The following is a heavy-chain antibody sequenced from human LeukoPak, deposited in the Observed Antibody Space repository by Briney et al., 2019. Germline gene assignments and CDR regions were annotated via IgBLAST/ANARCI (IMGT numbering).Heavy chain of an antibody. J-gene: IGHJ4*02. CDR3: ARMGLAAAFDY. CDR2: IYSGGST. V-gene: IGHV3-53*01. D-gene: IGHD6-13*01. CDR1: GFTVSSNY. Sequence: GGSLRLSCAASGFTVSSNYMSWVRQAPGKGLGWVSVIYSGGSTYYADSVKGRFTISRDNSKNTLYLQMNSLGAEDTAVYYCARMGLAAAFDYWGQGTLVTVSS.